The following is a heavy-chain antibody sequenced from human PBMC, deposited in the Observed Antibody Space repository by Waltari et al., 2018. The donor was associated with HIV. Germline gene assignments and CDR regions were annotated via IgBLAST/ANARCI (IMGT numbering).Heavy chain of an antibody. CDR1: GFTVSSNY. Sequence: EVQLVESGGGLVQPGGSLRLSCAASGFTVSSNYMSWVRQAPGKGLALISYTCSGGSTYYADSVKGRFTISRDNSKNTLYLQMNSLRAEDTAVYDCASIAYCGGDCYPRGMDVWGQGTTVTVSS. CDR3: ASIAYCGGDCYPRGMDV. V-gene: IGHV3-66*01. D-gene: IGHD2-21*02. CDR2: TCSGGST. J-gene: IGHJ6*02.